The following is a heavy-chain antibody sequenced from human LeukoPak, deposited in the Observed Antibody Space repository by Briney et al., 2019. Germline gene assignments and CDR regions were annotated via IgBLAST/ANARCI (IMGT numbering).Heavy chain of an antibody. D-gene: IGHD6-25*01. CDR2: ISNSSSYK. V-gene: IGHV3-21*01. CDR3: ARVESGLVPHRCPDYYFDY. Sequence: PGGSLRLSSAASGFTFSNYNMNWVRQAQGKGRDWVSSISNSSSYKYYADSVKGRFTISTDNSKHTLYLQMNRLRAKDTAVYYCARVESGLVPHRCPDYYFDYWGQGALVTVSS. CDR1: GFTFSNYN. J-gene: IGHJ4*02.